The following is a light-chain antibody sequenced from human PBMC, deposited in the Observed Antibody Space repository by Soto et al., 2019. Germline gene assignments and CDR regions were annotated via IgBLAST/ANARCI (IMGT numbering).Light chain of an antibody. J-gene: IGLJ3*02. CDR2: EVS. V-gene: IGLV2-14*01. CDR1: SNDVGGYAY. Sequence: QSALTQPASVSGSPGQSITISCTGTSNDVGGYAYVSWYLQYPGKAPKLVISEVSNRPSGVSHRFSGSRSGNTASLTISGLQAEDEADYHCCSYTGNTTPVFGGGTKLTVL. CDR3: CSYTGNTTPV.